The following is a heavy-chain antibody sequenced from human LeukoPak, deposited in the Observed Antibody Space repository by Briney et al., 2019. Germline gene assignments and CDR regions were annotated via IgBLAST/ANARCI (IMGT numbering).Heavy chain of an antibody. CDR2: IIGGAGST. Sequence: LPGGSLRLSCAASGFSFSSHGMSWVHQAPGKGLEWVSGIIGGAGSTYYADSVKGRFTISGDNSKNTLFLQMNSLRAEDTAVYYCAHGAMYQLDYWGQGTLVTVSS. CDR1: GFSFSSHG. V-gene: IGHV3-23*01. D-gene: IGHD2-2*01. CDR3: AHGAMYQLDY. J-gene: IGHJ4*02.